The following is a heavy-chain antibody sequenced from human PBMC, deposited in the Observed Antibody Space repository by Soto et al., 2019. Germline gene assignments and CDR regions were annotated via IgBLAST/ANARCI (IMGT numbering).Heavy chain of an antibody. Sequence: EVQLVESGGGLVQPGRSLRLSCAASGFTFDDYAMHWVRQAPGKGLEWVSGISWNSGSIGYADSVKGRFTISRDNAKNSLYLQMNSLRAEDTALYYCAKDSVDTAMVMDVWGKGTTVTVSS. CDR1: GFTFDDYA. V-gene: IGHV3-9*01. CDR3: AKDSVDTAMVMDV. D-gene: IGHD5-18*01. CDR2: ISWNSGSI. J-gene: IGHJ6*03.